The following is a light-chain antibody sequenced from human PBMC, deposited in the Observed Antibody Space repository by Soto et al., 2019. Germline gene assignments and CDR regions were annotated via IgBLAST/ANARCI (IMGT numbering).Light chain of an antibody. V-gene: IGKV1-5*03. J-gene: IGKJ1*01. CDR2: KAS. Sequence: IQMTQSPSTLSASVGDRVTITCRASQSISNWLAWYKQKPGKAPKLLIYKASSLESGVPSRFSGSGSGTDFTLTISSLQPDDSATYYCQQYNSYRTFGQRTKA. CDR3: QQYNSYRT. CDR1: QSISNW.